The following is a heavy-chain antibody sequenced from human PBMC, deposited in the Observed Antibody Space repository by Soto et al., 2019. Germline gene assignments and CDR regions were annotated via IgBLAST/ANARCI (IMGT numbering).Heavy chain of an antibody. CDR3: ASEFDGSGLYRLDH. CDR2: IYTIVTP. CDR1: ARSITTYY. V-gene: IGHV4-4*07. Sequence: PETLSLTSPLSARSITTYYSSWIRPPAGKGLEWVGRIYTIVTPNNHPSLKVRVIVAVNTAKNQLSLKVTSVTAADAAVYYCASEFDGSGLYRLDHWGQGTLVTVSS. J-gene: IGHJ4*02. D-gene: IGHD6-25*01.